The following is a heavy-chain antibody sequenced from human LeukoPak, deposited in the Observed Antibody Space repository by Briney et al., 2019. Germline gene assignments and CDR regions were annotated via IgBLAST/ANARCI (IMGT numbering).Heavy chain of an antibody. Sequence: GGSLRLSCAASGFTFSSYSMNWVRQAPGKGREWVSSISSSSSYIYYADSVKGRFIISRDNAKNSLYLQMNSLRAEDTAVYYCARGRRVLDDYWGQGTLVTVSS. CDR3: ARGRRVLDDY. D-gene: IGHD1-1*01. CDR1: GFTFSSYS. J-gene: IGHJ4*02. CDR2: ISSSSSYI. V-gene: IGHV3-21*01.